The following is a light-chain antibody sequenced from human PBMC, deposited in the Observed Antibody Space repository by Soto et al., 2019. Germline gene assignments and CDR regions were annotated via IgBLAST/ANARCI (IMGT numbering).Light chain of an antibody. J-gene: IGLJ2*01. CDR2: DVS. CDR1: SSDVGDYNY. V-gene: IGLV2-14*01. Sequence: QSALTQPASVSGSPGQSITISCTGTSSDVGDYNYVSWYQQHPGKAPKLMIYDVSNRPSGVSNRFSGSKSGNTASLTISGLQAEDESDYYCSSCTSSSTVVFGGGTQLTVL. CDR3: SSCTSSSTVV.